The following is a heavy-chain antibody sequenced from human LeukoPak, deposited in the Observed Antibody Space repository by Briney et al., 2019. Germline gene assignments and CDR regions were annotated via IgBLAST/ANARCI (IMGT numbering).Heavy chain of an antibody. Sequence: GGSLRLSCAASGFTFSDYYMSWIRQAPGKGLEWVSYISSSGSTIYYADSVKGRFTISRDNAKNSLYLQMNSLRAEDTAVYYCARDRTYYYDSSGLDVWGQGTTVTVSS. CDR3: ARDRTYYYDSSGLDV. V-gene: IGHV3-11*01. D-gene: IGHD3-22*01. J-gene: IGHJ6*02. CDR2: ISSSGSTI. CDR1: GFTFSDYY.